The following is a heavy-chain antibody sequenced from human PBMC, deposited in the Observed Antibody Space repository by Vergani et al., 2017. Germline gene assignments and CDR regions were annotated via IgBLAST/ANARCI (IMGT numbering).Heavy chain of an antibody. D-gene: IGHD2-21*01. J-gene: IGHJ6*02. Sequence: VQLVESGGGLVKPGGSLRLSCAASGFTFNTYSMNWVRQAPGKGLEWVSSISSSSSYIYYADSVKGRCTISRDNAKNSLYLQMNSLRAEDTAVYYCARAHTYYGMDVWGQGTTVTVSS. CDR1: GFTFNTYS. CDR2: ISSSSSYI. CDR3: ARAHTYYGMDV. V-gene: IGHV3-21*01.